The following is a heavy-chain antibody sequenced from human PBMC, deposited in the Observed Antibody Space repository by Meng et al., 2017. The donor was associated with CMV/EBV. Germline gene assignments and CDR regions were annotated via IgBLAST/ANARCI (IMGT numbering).Heavy chain of an antibody. CDR3: ARGRRWGSAAGTYMYYYYGMDV. V-gene: IGHV1-69*05. J-gene: IGHJ6*02. Sequence: SAKVSCKASGGTFSSYAVSWVRQAPGQGLEWMGGIIPIFGTANYAQKFQGRVTITTDESTSTAYMELSSLRSEDTAVYYCARGRRWGSAAGTYMYYYYGMDVWGQGTTVTVSS. D-gene: IGHD6-13*01. CDR1: GGTFSSYA. CDR2: IIPIFGTA.